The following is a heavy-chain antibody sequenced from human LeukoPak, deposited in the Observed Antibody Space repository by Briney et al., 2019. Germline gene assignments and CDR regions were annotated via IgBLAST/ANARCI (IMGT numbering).Heavy chain of an antibody. V-gene: IGHV3-33*06. J-gene: IGHJ4*02. CDR3: AKDAQRGFDYSNTLEY. CDR2: IWNDGTNK. Sequence: PGGSLRLSCAASGFTFSHYGMHWLRQAPGKGLEGVAVIWNDGTNKYYSDSVRGRFTIYRDDSQNRVYLQMKSLRAEDTALYYCAKDAQRGFDYSNTLEYWGQGALVTVSS. CDR1: GFTFSHYG. D-gene: IGHD4-11*01.